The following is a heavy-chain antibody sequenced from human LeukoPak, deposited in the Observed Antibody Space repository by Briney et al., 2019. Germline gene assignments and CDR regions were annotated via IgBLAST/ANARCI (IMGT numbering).Heavy chain of an antibody. Sequence: PGGSLRLSCAASGFTFSSYAMTWVRQAPGKGLEWVSVISGSGDSTYYADSVKGRFTISRDDSKNTLYLQMNSLRAEDTAVYYCARDLVGGWDDSSGYYYGYFDYWGQGTLVTVSS. D-gene: IGHD3-22*01. J-gene: IGHJ4*02. CDR1: GFTFSSYA. V-gene: IGHV3-23*01. CDR2: ISGSGDST. CDR3: ARDLVGGWDDSSGYYYGYFDY.